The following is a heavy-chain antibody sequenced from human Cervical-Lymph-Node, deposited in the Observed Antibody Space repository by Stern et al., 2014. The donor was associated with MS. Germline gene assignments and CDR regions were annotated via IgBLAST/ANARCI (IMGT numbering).Heavy chain of an antibody. CDR3: ASPLTATSVPFGYYGMDV. Sequence: QMQLVQSGAEVKKPGSSVKVSCKASGGTFSNYATSWVRQAPGQGLEWMGGIVPLFGKPNYAQKFQGRVTITADESTSTAYMDLSSLRSEDTAVYYCASPLTATSVPFGYYGMDVWGQGITVTVS. CDR1: GGTFSNYA. CDR2: IVPLFGKP. D-gene: IGHD4-17*01. J-gene: IGHJ6*02. V-gene: IGHV1-69*01.